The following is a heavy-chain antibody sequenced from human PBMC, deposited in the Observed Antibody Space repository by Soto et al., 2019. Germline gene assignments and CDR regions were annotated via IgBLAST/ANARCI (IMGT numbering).Heavy chain of an antibody. CDR2: IYPGDSNT. V-gene: IGHV5-51*01. CDR1: GYTCTSYW. CDR3: ARQGYCSTTACYAVDY. Sequence: EVQLVQSGAEGKKPGESLKISCKGSGYTCTSYWIGWVRQMPGKGLEWLGIIYPGDSNTRYSPSFQGQVTISADKSISTAYLQWSSLKATDTARYVCARQGYCSTTACYAVDYWGQGTLVTVSS. D-gene: IGHD2-2*01. J-gene: IGHJ4*02.